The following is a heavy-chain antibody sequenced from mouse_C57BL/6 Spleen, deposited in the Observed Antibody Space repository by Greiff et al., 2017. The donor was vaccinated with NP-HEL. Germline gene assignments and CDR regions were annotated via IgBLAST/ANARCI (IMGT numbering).Heavy chain of an antibody. CDR2: INPNNGST. CDR1: GYTFTDYN. D-gene: IGHD1-1*01. CDR3: ARWHDGSSYWYFDV. J-gene: IGHJ1*03. V-gene: IGHV1-18*01. Sequence: EVQLQQSGPELVKPGASVKISCKASGYTFTDYNMDWVKQSHGKSLEWIGDINPNNGSTNYNEKFKSKATLTVDTSSSTAYMQLSSLTSEDSAVYYCARWHDGSSYWYFDVWGTGTTVTVSS.